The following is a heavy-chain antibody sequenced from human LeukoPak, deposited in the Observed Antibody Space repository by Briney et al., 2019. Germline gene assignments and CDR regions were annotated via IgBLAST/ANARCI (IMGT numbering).Heavy chain of an antibody. CDR3: ARVMAVAFFDY. CDR2: IKQDGSEK. Sequence: GGPLRLSCAASGFTFSSYWMSWVRQAPGKGLEWVANIKQDGSEKYYVDSVKGRFTISRDNAKNSLYLQMNSLRAEDTAVYYCARVMAVAFFDYWGQGTLVTVSS. V-gene: IGHV3-7*01. D-gene: IGHD6-19*01. CDR1: GFTFSSYW. J-gene: IGHJ4*02.